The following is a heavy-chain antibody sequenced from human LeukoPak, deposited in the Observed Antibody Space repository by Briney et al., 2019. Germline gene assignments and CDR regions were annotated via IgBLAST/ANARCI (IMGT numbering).Heavy chain of an antibody. CDR2: INHSGST. CDR1: GGSFSGYY. J-gene: IGHJ4*02. D-gene: IGHD6-6*01. CDR3: ARGGARGAARQFFY. Sequence: SEALSLTCAVYGGSFSGYYWSWIRPPPGKGLEWIGEINHSGSTNYNPSLKSRVTISVDTSKNQFSLKLSSVTAADTAVYYCARGGARGAARQFFYWGQGTLVTVSS. V-gene: IGHV4-34*01.